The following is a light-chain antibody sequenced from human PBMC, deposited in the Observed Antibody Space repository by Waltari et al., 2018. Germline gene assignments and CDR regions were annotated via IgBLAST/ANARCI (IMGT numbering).Light chain of an antibody. CDR1: QVIRDD. Sequence: DIQMTQSPSSLSASIGDRVTITCRARQVIRDDFGWYQQKPGEAPRRLIYGASTLQTGVPATFSGSGSGTDFTLTSTSLQPEDFATYYCLQHSNYPFTFGPGTTVDVK. V-gene: IGKV1-17*01. J-gene: IGKJ3*01. CDR3: LQHSNYPFT. CDR2: GAS.